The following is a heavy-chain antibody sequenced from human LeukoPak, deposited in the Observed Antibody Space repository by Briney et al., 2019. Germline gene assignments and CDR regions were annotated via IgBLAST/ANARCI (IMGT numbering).Heavy chain of an antibody. Sequence: PSETLSLTCAVSGGSISSGGYSWSWIRQPAGKGLEWIGRIYTSGSTNYNPSLKSRVTMSVDTSKNQFSLKLSSVTAADTAMYYCARGTLYSGWSYYFDYWGQGSQVTVSS. CDR2: IYTSGST. CDR1: GGSISSGGYS. CDR3: ARGTLYSGWSYYFDY. V-gene: IGHV4-61*02. D-gene: IGHD6-19*01. J-gene: IGHJ4*02.